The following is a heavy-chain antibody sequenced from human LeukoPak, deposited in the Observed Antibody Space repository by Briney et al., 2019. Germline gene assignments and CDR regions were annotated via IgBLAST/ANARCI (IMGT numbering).Heavy chain of an antibody. CDR2: INHSGST. Sequence: SETLSLTCAVYGGSFSGYYWSWIRQPPGKGLEWIAEINHSGSTNYNPSLKSRVTISVDTSKNQFSLKLSSVTAADTAVYYCARSEPGYSSSWYDYWGQGTLVTVSS. CDR3: ARSEPGYSSSWYDY. D-gene: IGHD6-13*01. V-gene: IGHV4-34*01. CDR1: GGSFSGYY. J-gene: IGHJ4*02.